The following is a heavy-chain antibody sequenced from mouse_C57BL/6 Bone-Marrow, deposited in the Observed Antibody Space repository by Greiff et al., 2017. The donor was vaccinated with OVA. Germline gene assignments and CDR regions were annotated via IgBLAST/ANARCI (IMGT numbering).Heavy chain of an antibody. Sequence: VQLQQPGAELVKPGASVKVSCKASGYTFTSYWMHWVKQRPGQGLEWIGRIHPSDSDTNYNQKFKGKATLTVDKSSSTAYMQRSSLTSEDAAVYYCARGTAPDVWGTGTTVTVSS. V-gene: IGHV1-74*01. CDR1: GYTFTSYW. CDR3: ARGTAPDV. D-gene: IGHD3-3*01. J-gene: IGHJ1*03. CDR2: IHPSDSDT.